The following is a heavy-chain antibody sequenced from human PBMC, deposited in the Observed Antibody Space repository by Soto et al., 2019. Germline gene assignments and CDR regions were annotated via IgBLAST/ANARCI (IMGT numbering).Heavy chain of an antibody. CDR3: ARDYYDSSGYPYFDY. Sequence: GGSLRLSCAASGFTFSSYGMHWVRQAPGKGLEWVAVIWYDGSNEYYADSVKGRFTISRDNSKNTLYLQMNSLRAEDTAVYYCARDYYDSSGYPYFDYWGQGTLVTVSS. J-gene: IGHJ4*02. CDR1: GFTFSSYG. V-gene: IGHV3-33*01. CDR2: IWYDGSNE. D-gene: IGHD3-22*01.